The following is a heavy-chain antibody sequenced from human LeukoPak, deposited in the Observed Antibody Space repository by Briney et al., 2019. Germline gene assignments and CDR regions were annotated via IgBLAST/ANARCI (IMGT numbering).Heavy chain of an antibody. D-gene: IGHD5-12*01. CDR3: ARAVASTNDAFDI. CDR2: INHSGST. Sequence: SETLSLTCAVYGGSFSGYYWSWIRQPPGKGLEWIGEINHSGSTNYNPSLKSRVTISVDTSKNQFSLKLSSVTAADTAVYYCARAVASTNDAFDIRGQGTMVTVSS. V-gene: IGHV4-34*01. CDR1: GGSFSGYY. J-gene: IGHJ3*02.